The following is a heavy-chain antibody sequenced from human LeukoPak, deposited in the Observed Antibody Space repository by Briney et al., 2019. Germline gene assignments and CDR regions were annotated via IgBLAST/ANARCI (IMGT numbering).Heavy chain of an antibody. V-gene: IGHV3-73*01. CDR1: GFTFSGSA. Sequence: PGGSLRLSCAASGFTFSGSAMHWVRQASGKGLEWVGRIRSKANSYATAYAASVKGRFTISRDDSENTAYLQMNSLKTEDTAVYYCTRHPPYDSSGYYYGYFDYWGQGTLVTVSS. D-gene: IGHD3-22*01. CDR3: TRHPPYDSSGYYYGYFDY. J-gene: IGHJ4*02. CDR2: IRSKANSYAT.